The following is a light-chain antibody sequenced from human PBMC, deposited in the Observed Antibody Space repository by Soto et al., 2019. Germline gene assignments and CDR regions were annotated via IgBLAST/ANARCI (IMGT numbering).Light chain of an antibody. CDR2: EVS. CDR1: SSDVGGYNY. J-gene: IGLJ1*01. Sequence: QSVLTQPASVSGSPGQSITISCTGTSSDVGGYNYVSWYQQHPGKALKLMIYEVSNRPSGVSNRFSGSKSGNTASLTTSGLQAEDEADYYCSSYTSSSTLYVFGTGTKVTVL. V-gene: IGLV2-14*01. CDR3: SSYTSSSTLYV.